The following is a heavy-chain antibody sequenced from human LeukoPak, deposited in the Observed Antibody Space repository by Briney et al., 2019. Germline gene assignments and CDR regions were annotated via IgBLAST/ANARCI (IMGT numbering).Heavy chain of an antibody. CDR1: GYTFTSYY. J-gene: IGHJ5*02. V-gene: IGHV1-46*01. CDR3: AREFPDFWSGYSEANWFDP. D-gene: IGHD3-3*01. Sequence: ASVKVSCKASGYTFTSYYMHWVRQAPGQGLEWMGIINPSGGSTSYAQKFQGRVTMTRDTSTSTVYMELSSLRSEDTAVYYCAREFPDFWSGYSEANWFDPWGQGTLVTVSS. CDR2: INPSGGST.